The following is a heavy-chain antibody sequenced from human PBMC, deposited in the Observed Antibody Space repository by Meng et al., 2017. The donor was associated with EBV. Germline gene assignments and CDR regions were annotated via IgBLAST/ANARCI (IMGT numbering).Heavy chain of an antibody. J-gene: IGHJ4*02. CDR1: GGPFRYYA. V-gene: IGHV1-69*01. CDR3: ASESGRGYTPDY. D-gene: IGHD3-10*01. Sequence: QVQLVQSAAEGKKPGSSVKVSCTTSGGPFRYYAISWVRQAPGQGLEWLGGFLPRLGAPNYAQKFHGRVKITADESTSTHYMDLSSLRSEDTAIYYCASESGRGYTPDYWGQGTLVTVSS. CDR2: FLPRLGAP.